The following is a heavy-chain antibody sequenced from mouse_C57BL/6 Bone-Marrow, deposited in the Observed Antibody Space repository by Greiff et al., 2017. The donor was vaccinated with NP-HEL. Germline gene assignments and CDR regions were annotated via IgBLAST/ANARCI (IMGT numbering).Heavy chain of an antibody. CDR1: GFTFSDYY. D-gene: IGHD4-1*01. V-gene: IGHV5-12*01. CDR3: ARSGTSAMDY. J-gene: IGHJ4*01. CDR2: ISNGGGST. Sequence: EVKLVESGGGLVQPGGSLKLSCAASGFTFSDYYLYWVRQTPEKRLEWVAYISNGGGSTYYPDTVKGRFTISRENAKNTLYLQMSRLKSEDTAMYYCARSGTSAMDYWGQGTSVTVSS.